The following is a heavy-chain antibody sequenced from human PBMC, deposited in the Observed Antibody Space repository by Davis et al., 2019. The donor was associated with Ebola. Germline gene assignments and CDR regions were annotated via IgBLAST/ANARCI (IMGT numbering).Heavy chain of an antibody. CDR3: ARTHYTMVRGVIITFLSGMDV. Sequence: ASVKVSCKASAYTFTSYDINWVRQATGQGLEWMGWMNPNSGNTGYAQKFQGRVTMTMNTSISTAYMELSSLRSDDTAVYYCARTHYTMVRGVIITFLSGMDVWGQGTTVTVSS. D-gene: IGHD3-10*01. J-gene: IGHJ6*02. V-gene: IGHV1-8*01. CDR1: AYTFTSYD. CDR2: MNPNSGNT.